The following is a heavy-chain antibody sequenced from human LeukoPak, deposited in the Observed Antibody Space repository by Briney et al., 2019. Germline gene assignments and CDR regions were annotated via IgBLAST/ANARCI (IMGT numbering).Heavy chain of an antibody. CDR1: GFTVSSKY. CDR2: IHSGGST. D-gene: IGHD1-26*01. Sequence: GGSLRLSCAASGFTVSSKYMSWVRQAPGKGLEWVSVIHSGGSTHYADSVKGRFSISRDNSKNTLYLQMNSLRADDTAVYYCARVGSTLPFDSWGQGTLVTVSS. J-gene: IGHJ4*02. CDR3: ARVGSTLPFDS. V-gene: IGHV3-53*01.